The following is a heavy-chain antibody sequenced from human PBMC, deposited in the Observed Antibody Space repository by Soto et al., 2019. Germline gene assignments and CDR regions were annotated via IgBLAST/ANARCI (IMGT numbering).Heavy chain of an antibody. CDR3: ARGSGYDILTGQIGYYYYYGMDV. CDR2: ISAYNGNT. Sequence: QVQLVQSGAEVKKPGASVKVSCKASGYTFTSYGISWVRQAPGQGLEWMGWISAYNGNTNYAQKLQGRVTMTTDTSTSKAYMELRSLRSDDTAVYYCARGSGYDILTGQIGYYYYYGMDVWGQGTTVTVSS. J-gene: IGHJ6*02. V-gene: IGHV1-18*01. D-gene: IGHD3-9*01. CDR1: GYTFTSYG.